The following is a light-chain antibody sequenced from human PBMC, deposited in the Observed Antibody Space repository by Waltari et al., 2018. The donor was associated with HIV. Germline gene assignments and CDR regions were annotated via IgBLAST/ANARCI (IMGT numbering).Light chain of an antibody. CDR1: SSHVGGYSL. V-gene: IGLV2-23*01. Sequence: QSALTQPASVSGSPGQSITISCIGTSSHVGGYSLISWYQHHPGKAPQLLIFEDTERPSGVSNRFSASKSGTTASLTISGLLAEDAADYYCCSYGGFTTYVFGSGTKVTVL. J-gene: IGLJ1*01. CDR2: EDT. CDR3: CSYGGFTTYV.